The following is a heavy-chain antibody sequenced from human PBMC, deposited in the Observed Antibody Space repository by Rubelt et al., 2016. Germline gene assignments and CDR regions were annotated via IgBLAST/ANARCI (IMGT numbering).Heavy chain of an antibody. V-gene: IGHV3-33*01. J-gene: IGHJ4*02. D-gene: IGHD5-24*01. CDR3: ATVGSDGYYPDY. CDR1: SRSG. Sequence: SRSGMHWVRPAPGKGLEWVAVIWYDGTNKYYGDSVKGRFTISRDDSKNTLDLHMNSLRVEDTAVYYCATVGSDGYYPDYWGQGTLVTVS. CDR2: IWYDGTNK.